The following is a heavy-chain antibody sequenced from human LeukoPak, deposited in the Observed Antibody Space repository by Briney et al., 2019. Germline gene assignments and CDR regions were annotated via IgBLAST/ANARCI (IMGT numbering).Heavy chain of an antibody. J-gene: IGHJ4*02. CDR3: CITMVREADY. CDR2: IIPIFGTA. V-gene: IGHV1-69*05. Sequence: ASVKVSCKASGGTFSSYAISLVRQAPGQGLEWMGGIIPIFGTANYAQKFQGRVTITTDESTSTAYMELSSLRSEDTAVYYCCITMVREADYWGQGTLVTVSS. D-gene: IGHD3-10*01. CDR1: GGTFSSYA.